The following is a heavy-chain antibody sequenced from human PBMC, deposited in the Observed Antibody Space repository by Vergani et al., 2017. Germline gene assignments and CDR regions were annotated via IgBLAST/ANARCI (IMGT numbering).Heavy chain of an antibody. D-gene: IGHD6-6*01. CDR1: GFTFSSYS. Sequence: EVQLVESGGGLVKPGGSLRLSCAASGFTFSSYSMNWVRQAPGKGLDWVSSISSSSSYIYYADSVKGRFTISRDNAKNSLYLQKNSLRAEDTAEYYGVSDFFYEDGSSAKYWFDRWGQGTLVTVSS. J-gene: IGHJ5*02. V-gene: IGHV3-21*01. CDR2: ISSSSSYI. CDR3: VSDFFYEDGSSAKYWFDR.